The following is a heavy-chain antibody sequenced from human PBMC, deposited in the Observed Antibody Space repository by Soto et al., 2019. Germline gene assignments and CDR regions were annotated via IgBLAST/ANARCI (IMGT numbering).Heavy chain of an antibody. D-gene: IGHD3-3*01. CDR2: ISYDGSNK. J-gene: IGHJ6*02. Sequence: QVQLVESGGGVVQPGRSLRLSCAASGFTFSSYGMHWVRQAPGKGLEWVAVISYDGSNKYYADSVKGRFTISRDNSKNTLYLQMNSLRAEDTAVYYCAKDPENYDFWSGYYTNYYYGMDVWGQGTTVTVSS. CDR3: AKDPENYDFWSGYYTNYYYGMDV. CDR1: GFTFSSYG. V-gene: IGHV3-30*18.